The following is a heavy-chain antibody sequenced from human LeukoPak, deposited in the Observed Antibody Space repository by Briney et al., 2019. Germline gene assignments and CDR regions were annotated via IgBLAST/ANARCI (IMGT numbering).Heavy chain of an antibody. CDR1: GFTFSSYE. CDR3: ATYRQVLLPFES. V-gene: IGHV3-48*03. CDR2: ISSSGSTI. D-gene: IGHD2-8*02. Sequence: GGSLRLSCAASGFTFSSYEMNWVRQAPGKGLEWVSYISSSGSTIYYADSVKGRFTISRDNSKNTLYLQMNSLRAEDTAIYYCATYRQVLLPFESWGQGTLVTVSS. J-gene: IGHJ4*02.